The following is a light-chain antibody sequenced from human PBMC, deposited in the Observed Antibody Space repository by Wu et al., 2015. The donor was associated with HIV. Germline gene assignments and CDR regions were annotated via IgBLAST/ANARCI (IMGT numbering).Light chain of an antibody. Sequence: EIVLTQSPGTLSLSPGERATPSCRASQTVSSTYFAWYQQKPGQAPRLLIYGASSRANGIPDRFSGSGSGTDFILTISRLDPEDFAVYYCQQFGSSGYSFGQGTKLEIK. CDR1: QTVSSTY. CDR3: QQFGSSGYS. J-gene: IGKJ2*03. CDR2: GAS. V-gene: IGKV3-20*01.